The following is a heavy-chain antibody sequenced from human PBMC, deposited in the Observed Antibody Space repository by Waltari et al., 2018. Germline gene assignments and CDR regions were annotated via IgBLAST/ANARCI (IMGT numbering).Heavy chain of an antibody. CDR2: INPNSGEP. Sequence: QVQLVQSGAAVKKPGASVKVACKASGYTFTDYAVHWMRQAPGQGLEWMGRINPNSGEPNCARKFQGRVTMTRDTSVNTAYMVVGRLTSDDTAVYFCARESAFSTSWYPGFDPWGQGTLVTVAS. V-gene: IGHV1-2*06. D-gene: IGHD2-2*01. J-gene: IGHJ5*02. CDR1: GYTFTDYA. CDR3: ARESAFSTSWYPGFDP.